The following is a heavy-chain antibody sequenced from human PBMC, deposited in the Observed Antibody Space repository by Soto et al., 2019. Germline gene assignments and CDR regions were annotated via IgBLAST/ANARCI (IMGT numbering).Heavy chain of an antibody. CDR3: ARSTSTIGARLDS. CDR1: GYAFSNND. J-gene: IGHJ4*02. V-gene: IGHV1-2*02. Sequence: ASVKVSCKASGYAFSNNDISWVRQGTGQGLEWMGWINPNTGGTKYAQKFQGRVAMTRDTSISTAYMELSWLTSDDTAIYYCARSTSTIGARLDSWGQGTLVTVSS. D-gene: IGHD6-6*01. CDR2: INPNTGGT.